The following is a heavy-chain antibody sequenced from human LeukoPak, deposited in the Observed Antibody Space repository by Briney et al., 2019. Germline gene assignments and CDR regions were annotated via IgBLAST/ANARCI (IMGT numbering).Heavy chain of an antibody. V-gene: IGHV3-23*01. Sequence: PGGSLRLSCVASGFTFSTYAMTWVRQAPGKGLEWVSAISGRGSNTYYADSVRGRFTISRDNSKNAIYLQMNSLRAEDTAVYYCAKDRSSGSAPGCRFDPWGQGTLVTVSS. CDR3: AKDRSSGSAPGCRFDP. CDR2: ISGRGSNT. CDR1: GFTFSTYA. D-gene: IGHD3-10*01. J-gene: IGHJ5*02.